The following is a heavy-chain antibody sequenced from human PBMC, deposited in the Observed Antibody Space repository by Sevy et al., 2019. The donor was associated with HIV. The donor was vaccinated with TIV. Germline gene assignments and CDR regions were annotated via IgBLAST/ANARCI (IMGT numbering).Heavy chain of an antibody. CDR1: GFTFSAYS. D-gene: IGHD3-10*01. V-gene: IGHV3-21*05. CDR3: VRRGVDAYNVYFDL. J-gene: IGHJ4*02. Sequence: AGSLRLSCTASGFTFSAYSMNWVRQAPGKGLEWLSYISTGTDHIYYADSAKGRFTISRDDAKKSVYLEMKSLRDQDTALYYCVRRGVDAYNVYFDLWGQGTLVTVSS. CDR2: ISTGTDHI.